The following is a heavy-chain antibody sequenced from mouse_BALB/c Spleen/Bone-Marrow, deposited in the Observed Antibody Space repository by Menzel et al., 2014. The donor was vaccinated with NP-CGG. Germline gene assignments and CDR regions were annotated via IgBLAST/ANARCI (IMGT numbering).Heavy chain of an antibody. CDR1: RFTFTDYY. CDR3: ARDDYYAMDY. Sequence: EVKLVESGGGLVQPGGSLRLSCATSRFTFTDYYMSWVRQPPGKALEWLGFIRNKANGYTTEYSASVKGRFTISRDNSQSILYLQMNTLRAEDSATYYCARDDYYAMDYWGQGTSVTVS. V-gene: IGHV7-3*02. J-gene: IGHJ4*01. CDR2: IRNKANGYTT.